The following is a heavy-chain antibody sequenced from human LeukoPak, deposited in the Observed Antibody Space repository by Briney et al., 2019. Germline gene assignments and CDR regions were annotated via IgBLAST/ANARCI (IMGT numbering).Heavy chain of an antibody. CDR3: VRDLLGSGSTTAYLYH. D-gene: IGHD3-10*01. CDR1: ALTSSDYS. V-gene: IGHV3-21*01. CDR2: IGCRGRHV. J-gene: IGHJ1*01. Sequence: GRSLRLSCAAYALTSSDYSMNWVRQAPGKGLEWVSSIGCRGRHVYYRGAVNCRFTISRDDARNSLYLKRNGLRAEDMAVYFCVRDLLGSGSTTAYLYHWGQGILVTVSS.